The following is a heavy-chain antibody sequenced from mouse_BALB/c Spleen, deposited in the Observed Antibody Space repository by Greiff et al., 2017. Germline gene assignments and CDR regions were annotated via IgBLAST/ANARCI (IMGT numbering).Heavy chain of an antibody. J-gene: IGHJ4*01. Sequence: VQLQQSGAELVRPGTSVKVSCKASGYAFTNYLIEWVKQRPGQGLEWIGVINPGSGGTNYNEKFKGKATLTADKSSSTAYMQLSSLTSDDSAVYFCARDYDYDYAMDYWGQGTSVTVSS. V-gene: IGHV1-54*01. D-gene: IGHD2-4*01. CDR3: ARDYDYDYAMDY. CDR2: INPGSGGT. CDR1: GYAFTNYL.